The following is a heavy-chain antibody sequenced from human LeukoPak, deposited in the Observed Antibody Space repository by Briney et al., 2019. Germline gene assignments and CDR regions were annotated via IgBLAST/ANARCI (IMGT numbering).Heavy chain of an antibody. V-gene: IGHV4-34*01. J-gene: IGHJ4*02. Sequence: SETLSLTCAVYGGSFSGYYWSWIRQPPGKGLEWIGEINHSGSTNYNPSLKSRVTISVDTSKNQFSLKLSSVTAADTAAYYCASSIAAAGTYYFDYWGQGTLVTVSS. CDR3: ASSIAAAGTYYFDY. CDR1: GGSFSGYY. D-gene: IGHD6-13*01. CDR2: INHSGST.